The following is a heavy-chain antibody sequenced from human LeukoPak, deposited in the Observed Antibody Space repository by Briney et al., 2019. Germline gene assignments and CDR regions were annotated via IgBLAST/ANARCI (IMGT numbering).Heavy chain of an antibody. D-gene: IGHD2-15*01. V-gene: IGHV4-34*01. Sequence: SETLSLTCAVYGGSFSGYYWSWIRQPPGKGLEWIGEINHSGSTNYNPSLKSRVTISVDTSKNQFSLKLSSVTAADTAVYYCARWARYLAAGTNYYYYYGMDVWGQGTTVTVSS. CDR1: GGSFSGYY. CDR2: INHSGST. CDR3: ARWARYLAAGTNYYYYYGMDV. J-gene: IGHJ6*02.